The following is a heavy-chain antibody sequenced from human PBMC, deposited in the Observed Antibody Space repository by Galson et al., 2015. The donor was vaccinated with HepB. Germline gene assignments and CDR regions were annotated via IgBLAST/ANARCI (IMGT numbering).Heavy chain of an antibody. J-gene: IGHJ1*01. CDR1: GFTFSSYA. V-gene: IGHV3-30-3*01. D-gene: IGHD3-10*01. CDR3: ARDLVGDGMSERGGYFQH. Sequence: SLRLSCAASGFTFSSYAMHWVRQAPGKGLEWVAVISYDGSNKYYADSVKGRFTISRDNSKNTLYLQMNSLRAEDTAVYYCARDLVGDGMSERGGYFQHWGQGTLVTVSS. CDR2: ISYDGSNK.